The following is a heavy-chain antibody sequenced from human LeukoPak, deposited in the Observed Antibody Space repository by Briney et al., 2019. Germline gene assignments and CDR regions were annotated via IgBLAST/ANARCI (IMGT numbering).Heavy chain of an antibody. J-gene: IGHJ3*01. Sequence: PSQTPSLTCSFSGGSISSGDDYWSWIRQPPGKGLEWIGYIHHSGSTYYNPSLKSRVALSVDMSKNQFSLKLSSVTAADTAVYYCARGRGYYGSGIYYKDGFDVWGQGTLVTVSS. CDR2: IHHSGST. CDR1: GGSISSGDDY. V-gene: IGHV4-30-4*01. CDR3: ARGRGYYGSGIYYKDGFDV. D-gene: IGHD3-10*01.